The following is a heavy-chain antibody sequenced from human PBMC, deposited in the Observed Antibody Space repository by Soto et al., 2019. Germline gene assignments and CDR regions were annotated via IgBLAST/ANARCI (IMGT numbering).Heavy chain of an antibody. J-gene: IGHJ5*02. Sequence: SLRLSCAVSGFTVSSNYMSWVRQAPGKGLEWVTLIYSGDNTYYADSVKGRFSISRDNSKNTLWLQMNSLRAEDTAVYYCARGCLYNWNPNCFDPCGQGTLVTVSS. CDR2: IYSGDNT. D-gene: IGHD1-20*01. CDR1: GFTVSSNY. V-gene: IGHV3-53*01. CDR3: ARGCLYNWNPNCFDP.